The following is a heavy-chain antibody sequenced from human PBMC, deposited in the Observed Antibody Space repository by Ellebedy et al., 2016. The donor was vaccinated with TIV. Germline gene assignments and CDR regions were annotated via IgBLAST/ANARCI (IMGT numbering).Heavy chain of an antibody. CDR1: GFTFSTYW. V-gene: IGHV4-34*01. CDR2: INHSGST. J-gene: IGHJ4*02. Sequence: ESLKISCTASGFTFSTYWMSWIRQPPGKGLEWIGEINHSGSTNYNPSLQSRVTISVETYKNQFSLKLSSVTAVDTAVYYCARKKDSGGYFDYWGQGTLVAVSS. CDR3: ARKKDSGGYFDY. D-gene: IGHD1-26*01.